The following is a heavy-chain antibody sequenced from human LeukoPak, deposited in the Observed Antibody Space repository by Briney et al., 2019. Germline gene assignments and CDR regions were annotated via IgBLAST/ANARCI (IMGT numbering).Heavy chain of an antibody. J-gene: IGHJ3*02. CDR2: INHSGRT. CDR1: GGSISSGDYY. V-gene: IGHV4-30-4*01. CDR3: ARGALGAFDI. Sequence: PSQTLSLTCTVSGGSISSGDYYWSWIRQPPGKGLEWIGEINHSGRTNYNPSLKSRVTISLDTSKNQVSLKLSSVTAADTAVYYCARGALGAFDIWGQGTMVTVSS.